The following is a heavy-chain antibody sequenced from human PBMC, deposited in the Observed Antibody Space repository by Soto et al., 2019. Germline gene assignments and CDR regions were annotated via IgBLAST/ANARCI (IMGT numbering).Heavy chain of an antibody. CDR1: GFSLSNARRG. V-gene: IGHV2-26*01. J-gene: IGHJ4*02. Sequence: KSGPTLVNPTETLTLTCTVSGFSLSNARRGGSWIRQPPGKALEWLAHIFSNDEKSYSTSLKSRLTISKDTSKSQVVLTMTNMDPVDTATYYCARIFPGGSYSYYFDYWGQGTLVTVSS. D-gene: IGHD1-26*01. CDR2: IFSNDEK. CDR3: ARIFPGGSYSYYFDY.